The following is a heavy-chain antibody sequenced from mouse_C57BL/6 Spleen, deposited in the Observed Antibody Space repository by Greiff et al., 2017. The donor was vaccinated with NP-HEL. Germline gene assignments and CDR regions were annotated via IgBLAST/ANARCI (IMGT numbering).Heavy chain of an antibody. CDR3: ARRRRVYYGRGYFDV. V-gene: IGHV1-42*01. Sequence: VHVKQSGPELVKPGASVKISCKASGYSFTGYYMNWVKQSPEKSLEWIGEINPSTGGTTYNQKFKAKATLTVDKSSSTAYMQLKSLTSEDSAVYYCARRRRVYYGRGYFDVWGTGTTVTVSS. CDR2: INPSTGGT. CDR1: GYSFTGYY. J-gene: IGHJ1*03. D-gene: IGHD1-1*01.